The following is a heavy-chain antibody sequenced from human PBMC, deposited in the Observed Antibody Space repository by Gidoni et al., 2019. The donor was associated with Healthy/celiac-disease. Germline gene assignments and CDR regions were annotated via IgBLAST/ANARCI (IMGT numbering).Heavy chain of an antibody. J-gene: IGHJ3*02. D-gene: IGHD5-12*01. CDR1: GFTFSRYA. Sequence: EVQLLESGGGLVQPGGSLRLSCAASGFTFSRYALSWVRPAPGKGLAWFSGSSGSGGSTYYADSVKGRFTISRDNSKNTLYLQMNSLRAEDTAVYYCAKPQPPLLKLDKKWLRLGGAFDIWGQGTMVTVSS. CDR3: AKPQPPLLKLDKKWLRLGGAFDI. CDR2: SSGSGGST. V-gene: IGHV3-23*01.